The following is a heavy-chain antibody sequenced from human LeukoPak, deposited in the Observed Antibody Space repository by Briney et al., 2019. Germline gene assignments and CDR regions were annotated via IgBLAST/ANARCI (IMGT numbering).Heavy chain of an antibody. D-gene: IGHD6-19*01. J-gene: IGHJ3*02. V-gene: IGHV3-48*01. CDR3: LGRSYSSGWYGGGAFDI. Sequence: PGGSLRLSCAASGSTFSSYNMNWVRQTPGKGLEWVSYIRSSGSTIYYADSVKGRFTISRDNAKNLLYLQMNSLRAEDTAVYYCLGRSYSSGWYGGGAFDIWGQGTMVTVSS. CDR1: GSTFSSYN. CDR2: IRSSGSTI.